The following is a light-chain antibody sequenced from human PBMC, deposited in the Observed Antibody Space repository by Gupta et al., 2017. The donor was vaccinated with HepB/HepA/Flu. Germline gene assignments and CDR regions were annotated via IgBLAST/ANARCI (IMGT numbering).Light chain of an antibody. CDR2: EVN. CDR3: CSYAGTSTFVV. V-gene: IGLV2-23*02. Sequence: QSALTQPASVSGSPGQSITISCTGASSDIGAYKLVSWYQQRPGKAPKVLIYEVNRRPSGVSNRFSGAKSGNTASLTISGLQAEDEGDYYCCSYAGTSTFVVFGGGTKLTVL. J-gene: IGLJ2*01. CDR1: SSDIGAYKL.